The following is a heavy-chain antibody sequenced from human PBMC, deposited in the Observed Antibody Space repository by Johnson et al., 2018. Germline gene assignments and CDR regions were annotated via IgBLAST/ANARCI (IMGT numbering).Heavy chain of an antibody. V-gene: IGHV6-1*01. Sequence: QVQLQQWGAGLVKPSQTLSLTCAISGDSVSSNSAAWNWIRQSPSRGLEWLGRTYYRSKWYNDYAVSVKSRITINPDTSKNQCSLHMNSVTPADTAVYYCARSIGGATTSTVYKSYCMDVWGQGTTVTVSS. CDR2: TYYRSKWYN. D-gene: IGHD1-26*01. CDR1: GDSVSSNSAA. J-gene: IGHJ6*02. CDR3: ARSIGGATTSTVYKSYCMDV.